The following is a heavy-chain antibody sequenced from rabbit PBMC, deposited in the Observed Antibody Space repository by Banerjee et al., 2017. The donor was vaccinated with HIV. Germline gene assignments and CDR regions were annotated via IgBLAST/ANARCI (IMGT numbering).Heavy chain of an antibody. J-gene: IGHJ4*01. CDR3: ARDLAGVIGWNFKL. CDR2: INSSSGNT. Sequence: QEQLEESGGDLVKPEGSLTLTCTASGFSFSNKYVMCWVRQAPGKGLEWIACINSSSGNTVYARWAKGRFTISKTSSTVTLQMTSLTAADTATYFCARDLAGVIGWNFKLWGQGTLVTV. D-gene: IGHD4-1*01. CDR1: GFSFSNKYV. V-gene: IGHV1S45*01.